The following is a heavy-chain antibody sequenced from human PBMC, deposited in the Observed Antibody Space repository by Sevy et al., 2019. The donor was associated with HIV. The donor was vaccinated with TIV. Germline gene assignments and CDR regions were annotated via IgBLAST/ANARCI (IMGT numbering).Heavy chain of an antibody. CDR2: TSGSGGAT. Sequence: GGSLRLSCAASGFTFSSSAVSWVRQAPGKGLEWVSATSGSGGATYYADSVKGRFTISRDNSKNTLYLQMNSLGADDTAVYYCAKDPDSGGYYPDYWGQGTLVTVSS. D-gene: IGHD3-22*01. CDR1: GFTFSSSA. CDR3: AKDPDSGGYYPDY. V-gene: IGHV3-23*01. J-gene: IGHJ4*02.